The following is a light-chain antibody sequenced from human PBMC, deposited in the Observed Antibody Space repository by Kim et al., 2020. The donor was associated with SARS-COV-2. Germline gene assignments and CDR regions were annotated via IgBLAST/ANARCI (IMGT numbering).Light chain of an antibody. Sequence: ASVGDRVSITCRASQDIRKELGWYQQRPGQAPNLLIYAASVLQSGVPSRFSGSGSGTNFTLTISSLQPGDIATYYCLQDYNSPRAYGQGTKVDIK. CDR3: LQDYNSPRA. CDR1: QDIRKE. V-gene: IGKV1-6*01. CDR2: AAS. J-gene: IGKJ1*01.